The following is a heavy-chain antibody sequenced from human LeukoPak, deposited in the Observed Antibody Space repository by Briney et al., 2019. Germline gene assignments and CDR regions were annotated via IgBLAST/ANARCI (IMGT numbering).Heavy chain of an antibody. V-gene: IGHV3-30-3*01. CDR1: GFTFSNYG. CDR2: ISYDGSNK. D-gene: IGHD4-11*01. CDR3: AREARRRSYSNYEVAWFDP. Sequence: PGGSLRLSCAASGFTFSNYGLHWVRQAPGKGLEWVAVISYDGSNKYYADSVKGRLTISRDNSKNTLYLQMNSLRAEDTAVYYCAREARRRSYSNYEVAWFDPWGQGTLVTVSS. J-gene: IGHJ5*02.